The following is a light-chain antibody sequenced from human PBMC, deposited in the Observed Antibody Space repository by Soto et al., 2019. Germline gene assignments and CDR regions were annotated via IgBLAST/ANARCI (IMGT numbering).Light chain of an antibody. Sequence: EIVMTQSPATMSVSAGGRDTLSCRASQPISGTLAWYQQKPGQAPRLLIHGASTRAPGFPARFSGSGSGTDFTLTISSLQSEDFAVDYCQQYDSWPWTFGQGTKVDI. CDR3: QQYDSWPWT. CDR1: QPISGT. CDR2: GAS. V-gene: IGKV3-15*01. J-gene: IGKJ1*01.